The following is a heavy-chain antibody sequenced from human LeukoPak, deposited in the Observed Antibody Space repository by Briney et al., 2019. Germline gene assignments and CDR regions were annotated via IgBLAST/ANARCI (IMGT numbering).Heavy chain of an antibody. J-gene: IGHJ4*02. CDR3: ASRSSVAASGPG. Sequence: GGSLRLSCAASGFTFSSYWMSWVRQAPGKGLEWVANINQDGSEKYYVDSVKRRFTISRDNAKNSLYLQMSSLRAEDTALYYCASRSSVAASGPGWGQGTLVTVSS. V-gene: IGHV3-7*01. CDR2: INQDGSEK. CDR1: GFTFSSYW. D-gene: IGHD2-15*01.